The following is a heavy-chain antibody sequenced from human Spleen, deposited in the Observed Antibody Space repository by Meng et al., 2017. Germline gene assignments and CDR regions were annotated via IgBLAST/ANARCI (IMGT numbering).Heavy chain of an antibody. CDR3: AKGPTTMAHDFDY. J-gene: IGHJ4*02. D-gene: IGHD4-11*01. Sequence: VQLQQWGAGLLKPSETLSLPCVVSGGSFSYYYWSWIRQPPGKGLEWIGEINHSGSTNYNPSLESRATISVDTSQNNLSLKLSSVTAADSAVYYCAKGPTTMAHDFDYWGQGTLVTVSS. CDR1: GGSFSYYY. CDR2: INHSGST. V-gene: IGHV4-34*01.